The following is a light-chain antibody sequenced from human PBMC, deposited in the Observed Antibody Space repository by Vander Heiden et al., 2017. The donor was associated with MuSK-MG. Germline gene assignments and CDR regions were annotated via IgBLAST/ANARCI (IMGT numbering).Light chain of an antibody. CDR3: QAGDSSTGVV. CDR1: KLGNKY. CDR2: QDG. J-gene: IGLJ2*01. Sequence: SYELIQPPSVSVSPGQTASIACSGDKLGNKYVSWYQQKPDPSPVLVIYQDGQRPSGIPERFSGSNSGNTATLTISGTQAMDEADYYCQAGDSSTGVVFGGGTKLTVL. V-gene: IGLV3-1*01.